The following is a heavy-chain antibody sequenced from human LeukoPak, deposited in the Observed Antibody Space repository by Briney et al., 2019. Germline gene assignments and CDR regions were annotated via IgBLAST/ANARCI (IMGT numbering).Heavy chain of an antibody. Sequence: GGSLRLSCAAYGFTFSSYSMNWVRQGPGKGLEGVSFISTSSSYIYYADSVKGRFTISRDNAKNSLYLQMNSLRAEDTAVYYCATAQYYYYYYMDVWGKGTTVTVSS. CDR1: GFTFSSYS. CDR3: ATAQYYYYYYMDV. CDR2: ISTSSSYI. V-gene: IGHV3-21*01. J-gene: IGHJ6*03.